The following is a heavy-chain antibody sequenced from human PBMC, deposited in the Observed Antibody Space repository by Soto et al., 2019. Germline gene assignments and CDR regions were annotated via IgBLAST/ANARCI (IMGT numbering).Heavy chain of an antibody. CDR3: ARVEYSSGTYPYYFDY. J-gene: IGHJ4*02. Sequence: QVQLVQSGAEVKKPGSSVTVSCKASGGTFSSYAISWVRQAPGHGLEWMGGIIPIFGTANYAQKFQGRVTITADESTRTAYMELSSLRSEDTAVYYCARVEYSSGTYPYYFDYWGQGTLVTVSS. CDR2: IIPIFGTA. V-gene: IGHV1-69*01. CDR1: GGTFSSYA. D-gene: IGHD6-19*01.